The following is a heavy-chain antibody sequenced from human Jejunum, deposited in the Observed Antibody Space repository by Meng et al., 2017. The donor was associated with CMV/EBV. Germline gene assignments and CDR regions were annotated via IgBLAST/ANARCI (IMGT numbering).Heavy chain of an antibody. CDR2: ISAGGTTT. Sequence: SVFTFSNYARGWDRQAPGEGLEWVSTISAGGTTTYYADSVKGRFTISRDNSKNTLSLQMNSLRAEDTAVYYCAKDDGSGWGTGYFDYWGQGTLVTVSS. CDR3: AKDDGSGWGTGYFDY. J-gene: IGHJ4*02. CDR1: VFTFSNYA. V-gene: IGHV3-23*01. D-gene: IGHD6-19*01.